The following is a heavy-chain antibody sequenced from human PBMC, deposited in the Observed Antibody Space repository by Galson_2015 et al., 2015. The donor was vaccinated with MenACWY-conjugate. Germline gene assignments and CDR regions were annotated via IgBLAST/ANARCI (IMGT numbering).Heavy chain of an antibody. D-gene: IGHD1-26*01. Sequence: SLRLSCAASGFTFSNAWMSWVRQAPGKGLEWVGRIKSKTDGGTTDYAAPVKGRFTISRDDSKSTLYLQMNSLKTEDTAVYYCTTDPSPQEVGATLWPWGQGTLVTVSS. CDR1: GFTFSNAW. V-gene: IGHV3-15*01. J-gene: IGHJ5*02. CDR3: TTDPSPQEVGATLWP. CDR2: IKSKTDGGTT.